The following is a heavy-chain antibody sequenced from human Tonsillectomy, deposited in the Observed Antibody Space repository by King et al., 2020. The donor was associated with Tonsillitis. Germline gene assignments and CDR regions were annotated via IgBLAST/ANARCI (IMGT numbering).Heavy chain of an antibody. D-gene: IGHD3-22*01. CDR1: GFTFMSYE. CDR3: ATYYYDSRGWYFDY. CDR2: ISRSGRTI. V-gene: IGHV3-48*03. Sequence: VQLVESGGGLVQPGGSLRLSCAASGFTFMSYEVNWVGQAPGKGLEWFSYISRSGRTIHYADSVNGRFNISRDNAKNSLYLQMNSLRAEDTAVYYCATYYYDSRGWYFDYWGQGTLVTVSS. J-gene: IGHJ4*02.